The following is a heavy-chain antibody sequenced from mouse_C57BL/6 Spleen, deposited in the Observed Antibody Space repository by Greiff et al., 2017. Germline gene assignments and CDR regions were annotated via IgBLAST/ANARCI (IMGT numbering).Heavy chain of an antibody. V-gene: IGHV5-16*01. J-gene: IGHJ1*03. CDR3: ARVTTVVETLWYFDV. CDR2: INYDCSST. D-gene: IGHD1-1*01. CDR1: GFTFSDYY. Sequence: EVKLMESEGGLVQPGSSMKLSCTASGFTFSDYYMAWVRQVPEKGLDWVANINYDCSSTYYLDSLKSRFIISRDNAKNILYVQMSSLKSEDTATYYGARVTTVVETLWYFDVWGTGTTVTVSS.